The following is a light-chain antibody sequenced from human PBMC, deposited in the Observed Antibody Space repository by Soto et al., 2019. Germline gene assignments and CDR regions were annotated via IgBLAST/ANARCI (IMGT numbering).Light chain of an antibody. CDR1: SSDVGGYNF. CDR2: DVS. Sequence: QSALTQPPSASGSPGQSVTISCTGTSSDVGGYNFVSWYQHHPGKAPKLMIYDVSKRTSGVPDRFSGSKSGNTASLTVSGLQAEDEADYYCSSYTGGNPSYVFGTGTKVTVL. CDR3: SSYTGGNPSYV. J-gene: IGLJ1*01. V-gene: IGLV2-8*01.